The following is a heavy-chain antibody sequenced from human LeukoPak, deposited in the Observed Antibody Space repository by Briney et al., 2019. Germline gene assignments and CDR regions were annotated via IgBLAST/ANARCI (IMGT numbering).Heavy chain of an antibody. CDR3: AGHHPRNTVDF. J-gene: IGHJ4*02. Sequence: PSETLSLTCTVSGGSISGYYWNWIRQPPGKGLEWIGYISYSGFTNYNPSLKSRVTISLDTSKNQFSLKLTSVTAADTAVYYCAGHHPRNTVDFWGQGTLVTVSS. CDR1: GGSISGYY. D-gene: IGHD2/OR15-2a*01. CDR2: ISYSGFT. V-gene: IGHV4-59*08.